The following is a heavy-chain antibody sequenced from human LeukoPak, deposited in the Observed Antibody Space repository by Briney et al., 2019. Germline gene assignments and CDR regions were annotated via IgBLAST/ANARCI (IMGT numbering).Heavy chain of an antibody. Sequence: GGSLRLSCAASGFIFSSYAMSWVRQAPGKGLEWVSTISGSGGSTYYADSVKGRFTVSRDNSKNTLHLQMDSLRAEDTTIYYCTKDRRQWVVPYFDSWGQGTVVTVSS. CDR3: TKDRRQWVVPYFDS. D-gene: IGHD6-19*01. CDR2: ISGSGGST. V-gene: IGHV3-23*01. CDR1: GFIFSSYA. J-gene: IGHJ4*02.